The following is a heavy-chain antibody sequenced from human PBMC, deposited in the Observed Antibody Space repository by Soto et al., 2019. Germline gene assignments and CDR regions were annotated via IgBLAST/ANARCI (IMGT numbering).Heavy chain of an antibody. V-gene: IGHV4-38-2*01. Sequence: SETLSLTSAVSGYSISSGDSWGWIRQAPGKGLEWIGSVYYSGSTHYEPSLRGRIAISVDTLKSQFSLRLTSVTAADTAMYFCARNISTYFDSWGQGIPVTVSS. J-gene: IGHJ4*02. CDR3: ARNISTYFDS. CDR1: GYSISSGDS. D-gene: IGHD3-9*01. CDR2: VYYSGST.